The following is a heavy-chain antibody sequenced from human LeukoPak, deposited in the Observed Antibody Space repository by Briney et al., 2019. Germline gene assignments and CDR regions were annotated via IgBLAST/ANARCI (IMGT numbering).Heavy chain of an antibody. CDR2: VYSNGNT. CDR3: ARQVGAGPY. J-gene: IGHJ4*02. V-gene: IGHV3-53*01. D-gene: IGHD1-26*01. CDR1: GFTVSSNY. Sequence: GGSLRLSCAASGFTVSSNYMSWVRQTPGKGLEWVSIVYSNGNTYYADSVKGRFTISRDTSKNTVYLQIHSPRAEDTAVYYCARQVGAGPYWGQGTLVTVSS.